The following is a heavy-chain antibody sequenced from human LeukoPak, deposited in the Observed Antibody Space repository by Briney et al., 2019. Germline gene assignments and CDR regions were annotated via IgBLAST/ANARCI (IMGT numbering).Heavy chain of an antibody. CDR1: GYTFTRYG. CDR3: ATRNWGYYYDSSGYYYRGYAFDI. Sequence: EASVKVSCKASGYTFTRYGITWVRQAPGQGLEWMGIINPSGGSTSYAQKFQGRVTMTRDMSTSTVYMELSSLRSEDTAVYYCATRNWGYYYDSSGYYYRGYAFDIWGQGTMVTVSS. D-gene: IGHD3-22*01. V-gene: IGHV1-46*01. CDR2: INPSGGST. J-gene: IGHJ3*02.